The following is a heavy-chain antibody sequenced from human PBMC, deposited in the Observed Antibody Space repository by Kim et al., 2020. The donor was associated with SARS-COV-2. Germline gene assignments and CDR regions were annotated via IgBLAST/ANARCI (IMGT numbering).Heavy chain of an antibody. J-gene: IGHJ4*02. V-gene: IGHV4-59*08. CDR3: ATSEGDGYNGFDY. CDR1: GGSISSYY. D-gene: IGHD5-12*01. CDR2: IYYSGST. Sequence: SETLSLTCTVSGGSISSYYWSWIRQPPGKGLEWIGYIYYSGSTNYNPSLKSRVTISVDTSKNQFSLKLSSVTAADTAVYYCATSEGDGYNGFDYWGQGTLVTVSS.